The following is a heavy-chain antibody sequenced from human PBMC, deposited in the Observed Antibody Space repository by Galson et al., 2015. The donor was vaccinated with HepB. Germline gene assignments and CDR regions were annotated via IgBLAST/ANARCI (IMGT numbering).Heavy chain of an antibody. D-gene: IGHD1-26*01. CDR1: GFTFSTYT. CDR2: ISGSASTK. CDR3: ARRDSENSFDY. Sequence: SLRLSCAASGFTFSTYTMNWVRQAPGKGLEWVSSISGSASTKYYADSVQGRFTISRDNARNSLYLQMNSLGDEDTAVYYCARRDSENSFDYWGQGTLVTVSS. J-gene: IGHJ4*02. V-gene: IGHV3-48*02.